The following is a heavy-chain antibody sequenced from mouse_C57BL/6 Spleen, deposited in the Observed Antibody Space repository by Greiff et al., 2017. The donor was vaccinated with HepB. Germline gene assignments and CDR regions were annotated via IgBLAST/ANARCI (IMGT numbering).Heavy chain of an antibody. D-gene: IGHD1-1*01. V-gene: IGHV1-69*01. Sequence: QVQLQQPGAELVMPGASVKLSCKASGYTFTSYWMHWVKQRPGQGLEWIGEIDPSDSYTNYNQKFKGKSTLTVDKSSSTAYMQHSSLTSEDSAVYYCARRGSCSSYDWYFDVWGTGTTVTVSS. CDR2: IDPSDSYT. J-gene: IGHJ1*03. CDR1: GYTFTSYW. CDR3: ARRGSCSSYDWYFDV.